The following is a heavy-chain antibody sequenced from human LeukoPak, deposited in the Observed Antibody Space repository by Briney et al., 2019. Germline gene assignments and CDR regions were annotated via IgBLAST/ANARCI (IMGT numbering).Heavy chain of an antibody. D-gene: IGHD5-18*01. V-gene: IGHV4-39*07. J-gene: IGHJ4*02. Sequence: SETLSLTCTVSGGSISSSSHYWGWIRQPPGKGLEWIGSIYYSGSTYCNASLKSRVTISVDTSKNQFSLELSSVTAADTAVYYCARLRGYSYGWVDYWGQGTLVTVSS. CDR3: ARLRGYSYGWVDY. CDR2: IYYSGST. CDR1: GGSISSSSHY.